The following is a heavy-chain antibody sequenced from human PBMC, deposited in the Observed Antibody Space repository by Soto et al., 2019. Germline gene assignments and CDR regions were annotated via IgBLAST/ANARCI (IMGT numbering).Heavy chain of an antibody. D-gene: IGHD6-19*01. CDR1: GFTFSSYA. CDR2: ISYDGSNK. Sequence: GGSLRLSCAASGFTFSSYAMHWVRQAPGKGLEWVAVISYDGSNKYYADSVKGRFTISRDNSKNTLYLQMNSLRAEDTAVYYCARGEVAGDYYYYGMDVWGQGTTVTVSS. CDR3: ARGEVAGDYYYYGMDV. J-gene: IGHJ6*02. V-gene: IGHV3-30-3*01.